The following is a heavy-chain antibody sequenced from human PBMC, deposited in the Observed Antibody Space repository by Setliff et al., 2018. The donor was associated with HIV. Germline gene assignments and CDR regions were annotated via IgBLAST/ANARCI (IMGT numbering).Heavy chain of an antibody. J-gene: IGHJ6*03. CDR2: INAGNGNT. V-gene: IGHV1-3*01. CDR3: ARDPEAPIVVVPAYMDV. D-gene: IGHD2-2*01. CDR1: GYTFTSYA. Sequence: ASVKVSCKASGYTFTSYAMHWVRQAPGQRLEWMGWINAGNGNTKYSQKFQGRVTITSDTSASTAYVELSSLRSDDTAVYCCARDPEAPIVVVPAYMDVWGKGTSVTVS.